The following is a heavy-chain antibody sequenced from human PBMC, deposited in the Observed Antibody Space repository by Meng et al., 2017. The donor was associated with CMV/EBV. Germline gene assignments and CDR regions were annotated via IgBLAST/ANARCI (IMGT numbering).Heavy chain of an antibody. J-gene: IGHJ5*02. D-gene: IGHD6-6*01. V-gene: IGHV1-2*02. CDR3: ARDVSSSVLVSWFDP. CDR1: GYTFTSYY. Sequence: ASVKVSCKASGYTFTSYYMHWVRQAPGQGLEWMGIINPSGGGTNYAQKFQGRVTMTRDTSISTAYMELSRLRSDDTAVYYCARDVSSSVLVSWFDPWGQGTLVTVSS. CDR2: INPSGGGT.